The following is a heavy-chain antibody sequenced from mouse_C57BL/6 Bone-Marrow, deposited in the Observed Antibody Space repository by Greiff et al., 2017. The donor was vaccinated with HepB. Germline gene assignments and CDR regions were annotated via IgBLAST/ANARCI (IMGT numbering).Heavy chain of an antibody. CDR1: GYTFTSYW. CDR2: IYPNSGGT. Sequence: QVQLQQPGAALVKPGASVKLSCKASGYTFTSYWLHWVKQRPGRGLEWIGRIYPNSGGTKYNEQFKSTATLTVDKPSSTAYMQLSSLTSEDSAVYDIARIADYYYGSYYAMDYWGQGTSVTVSS. V-gene: IGHV1-72*01. D-gene: IGHD1-1*01. J-gene: IGHJ4*01. CDR3: ARIADYYYGSYYAMDY.